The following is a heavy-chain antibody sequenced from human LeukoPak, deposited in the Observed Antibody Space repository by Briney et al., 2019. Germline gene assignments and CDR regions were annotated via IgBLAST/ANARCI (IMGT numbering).Heavy chain of an antibody. CDR3: AVGYSSSWYHLPVDY. V-gene: IGHV1-46*01. J-gene: IGHJ4*02. D-gene: IGHD6-13*01. CDR1: GYTFTSYY. CDR2: INPSGGST. Sequence: ASVKVSCKASGYTFTSYYMHWVRQAPGQGLEWMGIINPSGGSTNYAQKFQGRVTMTRDTSASTVYMELSSLRSEDTAVYYCAVGYSSSWYHLPVDYWGQGTLVTVSS.